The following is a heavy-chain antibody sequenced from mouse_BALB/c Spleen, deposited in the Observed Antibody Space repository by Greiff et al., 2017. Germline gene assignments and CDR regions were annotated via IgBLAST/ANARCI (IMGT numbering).Heavy chain of an antibody. V-gene: IGHV10-1*02. CDR1: GFTFNTYA. CDR2: IRSKSNNYAT. Sequence: VQLVESGGGLVQPKGSLKLSCAASGFTFNTYAMNWVRQAPGKGLEWVARIRSKSNNYATYYADSVKDRFTISRDDSQSMLYLQMNNLKTEDTAMYYCVRHAEAYWGQGTLVTVSA. CDR3: VRHAEAY. J-gene: IGHJ3*01.